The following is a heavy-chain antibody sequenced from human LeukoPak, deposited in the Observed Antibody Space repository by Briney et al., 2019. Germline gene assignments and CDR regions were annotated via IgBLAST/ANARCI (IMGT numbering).Heavy chain of an antibody. J-gene: IGHJ4*02. CDR3: AREGSEGVDY. Sequence: SETLSLTCTVSGYSISSGYYWGWIRQPPGKGLEWIGSIYHSGSTYYNPSLKSRVTISVDTSKNQFSLKLSSVTAADTAVYYCAREGSEGVDYWGQGTLVTVSS. D-gene: IGHD3-10*01. V-gene: IGHV4-38-2*02. CDR1: GYSISSGYY. CDR2: IYHSGST.